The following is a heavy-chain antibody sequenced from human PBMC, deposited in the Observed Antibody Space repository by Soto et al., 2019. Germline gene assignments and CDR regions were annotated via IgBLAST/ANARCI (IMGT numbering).Heavy chain of an antibody. J-gene: IGHJ6*02. D-gene: IGHD2-2*01. V-gene: IGHV4-59*01. Sequence: SETLSLTCTVSGGSISSYYWSWIRQPPGKGLEWIGYIYYSGSTNYNPSLKSRVTISVDTSKNQFSLKLSSVTAADTAVYYCARERGGYCSSTSCYYYYGMDVWGQGTTVTVSS. CDR3: ARERGGYCSSTSCYYYYGMDV. CDR2: IYYSGST. CDR1: GGSISSYY.